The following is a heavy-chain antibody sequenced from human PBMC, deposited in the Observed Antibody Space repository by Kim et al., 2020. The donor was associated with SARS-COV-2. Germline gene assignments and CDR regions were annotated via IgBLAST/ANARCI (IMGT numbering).Heavy chain of an antibody. D-gene: IGHD3-3*01. CDR1: EFTFRDYA. CDR2: ITNDGSDI. J-gene: IGHJ1*01. Sequence: GGSLRLSCEASEFTFRDYAMHWVRQAPGKGLEWVAVITNDGSDIYYADSVKGRFTISRDTVKDTLLYLEMNSLTTEDTAVYYCARVLSMRAQKYFRRCGQGTPVTASS. CDR3: ARVLSMRAQKYFRR. V-gene: IGHV3-30*04.